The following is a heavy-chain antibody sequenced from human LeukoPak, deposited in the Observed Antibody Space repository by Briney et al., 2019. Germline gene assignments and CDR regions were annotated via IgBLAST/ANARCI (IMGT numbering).Heavy chain of an antibody. CDR3: ATPPYGDYRNYYFDY. J-gene: IGHJ4*02. Sequence: VASVKVSCKASGYTFTGYYMHWVRQAPGQGLEWMGGFDPEDGETIYAQKFQGRVTMTEDTSTDTAYMELSSLRSEDTAVYYCATPPYGDYRNYYFDYWGQGTLVTVSS. CDR1: GYTFTGYY. CDR2: FDPEDGET. D-gene: IGHD4-17*01. V-gene: IGHV1-24*01.